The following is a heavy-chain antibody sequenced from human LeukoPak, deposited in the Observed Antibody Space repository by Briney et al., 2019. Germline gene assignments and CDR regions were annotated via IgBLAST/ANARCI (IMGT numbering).Heavy chain of an antibody. CDR3: ARGDGSGHNWFDP. J-gene: IGHJ5*02. CDR2: IYSGGST. V-gene: IGHV3-53*01. D-gene: IGHD3-10*01. CDR1: GFTVSSNY. Sequence: GGSLRLSCAASGFTVSSNYMSWVRQAPGKGLEWVSVIYSGGSTYYADSVKGRFTNSRDNSKNTLYLQMNSLRAEDTAVYYCARGDGSGHNWFDPWGQGTLVTVSS.